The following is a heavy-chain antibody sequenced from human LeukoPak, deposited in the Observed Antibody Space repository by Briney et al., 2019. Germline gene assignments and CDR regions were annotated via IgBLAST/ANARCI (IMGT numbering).Heavy chain of an antibody. D-gene: IGHD3-10*01. V-gene: IGHV1-24*01. CDR3: ARDQRGIGVRGVMGY. Sequence: VASVKVSCKVSGYTLTELSMHWVRQAPGKGLEWMGGFDPEDGETIYAQKFQGRVTMTEDTSTDTAYMELSSLRSDDTAVYYCARDQRGIGVRGVMGYWGQGTLVTVSS. CDR2: FDPEDGET. J-gene: IGHJ4*02. CDR1: GYTLTELS.